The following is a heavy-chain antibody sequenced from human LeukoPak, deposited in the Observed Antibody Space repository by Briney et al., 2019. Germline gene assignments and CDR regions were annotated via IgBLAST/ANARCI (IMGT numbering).Heavy chain of an antibody. D-gene: IGHD3-3*01. CDR2: ISSSSSYI. CDR1: GFTFSSYS. J-gene: IGHJ5*02. V-gene: IGHV3-21*01. Sequence: GGSLRLSCAASGFTFSSYSMNWVRQAPGKGLEWVSSISSSSSYIYYADSVKGRFTISRDNAKNSLYLQMNSLRAEDTAVYYCARGRVYYDFWSGYGNWFDPWGQGTLVTVSS. CDR3: ARGRVYYDFWSGYGNWFDP.